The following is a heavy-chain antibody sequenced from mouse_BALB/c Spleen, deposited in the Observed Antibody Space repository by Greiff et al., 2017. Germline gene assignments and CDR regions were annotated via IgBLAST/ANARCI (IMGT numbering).Heavy chain of an antibody. Sequence: QVQLQQSGPELVKPGASVKISCKASGYAFSSSWMNWVKQRPGQGLEWIGRIYPGDGDTNYNGKFKGKATLTADKSSSTAYMQLSSLTSVDSAVYFCARYYGNFFDYWGQGTTLTVSS. J-gene: IGHJ2*01. D-gene: IGHD2-1*01. CDR1: GYAFSSSW. V-gene: IGHV1-82*01. CDR2: IYPGDGDT. CDR3: ARYYGNFFDY.